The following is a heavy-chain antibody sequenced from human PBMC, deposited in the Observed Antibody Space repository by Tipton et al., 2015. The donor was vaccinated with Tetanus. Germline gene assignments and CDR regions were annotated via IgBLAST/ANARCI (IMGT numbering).Heavy chain of an antibody. D-gene: IGHD1-1*01. CDR1: GYNFTAYY. J-gene: IGHJ4*02. V-gene: IGHV5-51*01. CDR3: ARRRTTTALANYFDS. CDR2: VYPGDSTT. Sequence: QLVQSGAEVKKPGESLQISCKGSGYNFTAYYIGWVRQMPGKGLEWMGIVYPGDSTTKYSPSFQGQVTISADRSITTAYLRWSSLKASDTAIYYCARRRTTTALANYFDSWGQGTQVTVSS.